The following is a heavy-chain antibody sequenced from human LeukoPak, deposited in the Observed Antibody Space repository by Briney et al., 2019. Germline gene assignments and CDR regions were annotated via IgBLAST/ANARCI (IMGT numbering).Heavy chain of an antibody. J-gene: IGHJ6*02. CDR1: GFLLSTSGMC. Sequence: SGPALVKPTQTLTLTCTFSGFLLSTSGMCVSWIRQPPGKALEWLARIDWDDDKYYSTSLKTRLTISKDTSKNQVVLTMTNMDPVDTATYYCARYNGDYEPYGMDVWGQGTTVTVSS. CDR3: ARYNGDYEPYGMDV. D-gene: IGHD4-17*01. CDR2: IDWDDDK. V-gene: IGHV2-70*11.